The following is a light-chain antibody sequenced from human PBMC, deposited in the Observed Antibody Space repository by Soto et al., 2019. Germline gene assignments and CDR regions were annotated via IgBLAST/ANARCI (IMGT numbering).Light chain of an antibody. J-gene: IGKJ4*01. CDR3: QQYYNLVN. CDR1: QNVLYSPKSKNY. CDR2: WAS. V-gene: IGKV4-1*01. Sequence: DIVISESQYWLAVSLPERATINCKSRQNVLYSPKSKNYVGRYQQKAGQPPKMLIYWASTRESGVPDRFSASGSGTDFTLTISSLQAEDVAVYYCQQYYNLVNFGGGTKVDIK.